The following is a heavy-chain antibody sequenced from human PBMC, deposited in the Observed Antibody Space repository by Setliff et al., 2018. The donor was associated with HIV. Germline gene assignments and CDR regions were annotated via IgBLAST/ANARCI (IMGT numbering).Heavy chain of an antibody. V-gene: IGHV1-8*02. D-gene: IGHD3-3*01. CDR3: AIPRITLFGVFIRAFDY. CDR1: GYTFTSYD. CDR2: MNPNSGNT. J-gene: IGHJ4*02. Sequence: ASVKVSCKGSGYTFTSYDINWVRQAPGQGLEWMGWMNPNSGNTGYAQKFQGRVTMTKNTSICTAYMELSSLRSEDTAVYYCAIPRITLFGVFIRAFDYWCQGTLVTVSS.